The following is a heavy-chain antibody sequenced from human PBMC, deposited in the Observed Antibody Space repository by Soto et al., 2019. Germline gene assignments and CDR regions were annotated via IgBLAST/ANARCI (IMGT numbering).Heavy chain of an antibody. CDR3: AREGPPDIAWFDP. V-gene: IGHV1-69*01. CDR1: GGTFSIDT. Sequence: QVQLVQSGAEVKKPGSSVKVSCEASGGTFSIDTISWVRQAPGQGLEWMGGSANSAQKFQGRLIVTADESTSTVYLQLSSLTSEDTAVYYCAREGPPDIAWFDPWGQGTLVSVSS. CDR2: SA. J-gene: IGHJ5*02. D-gene: IGHD2-15*01.